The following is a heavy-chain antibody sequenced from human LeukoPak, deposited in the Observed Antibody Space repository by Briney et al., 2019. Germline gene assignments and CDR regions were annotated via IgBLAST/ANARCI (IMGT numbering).Heavy chain of an antibody. CDR1: GYTFTGYY. CDR3: ARDRRYYYDSIGYWGRLDAFDI. Sequence: AASVKVSCKASGYTFTGYYMHWVRQAPGQGLEWMGLINPNGGGTNYAQKFQGRVTMTRDTSISTAYMELSRLRSDDTAVYYCARDRRYYYDSIGYWGRLDAFDIWGQGTMVTVSS. J-gene: IGHJ3*02. CDR2: INPNGGGT. D-gene: IGHD3-22*01. V-gene: IGHV1-2*06.